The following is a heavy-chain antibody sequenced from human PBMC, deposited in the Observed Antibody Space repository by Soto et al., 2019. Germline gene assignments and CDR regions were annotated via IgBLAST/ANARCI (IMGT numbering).Heavy chain of an antibody. CDR3: ARDWSAEVLPDY. CDR1: GYSFTTYG. CDR2: ISTYNGNT. D-gene: IGHD2-8*02. Sequence: QVQLVQSVAEVTKPGASVKVSCKASGYSFTTYGISWVRQAPGQGLEWMGWISTYNGNTQFAQKFQGRVTMTTDTSATTAYMELRSLTSDDTAVYYCARDWSAEVLPDYWGQGTLVTVSS. J-gene: IGHJ4*02. V-gene: IGHV1-18*01.